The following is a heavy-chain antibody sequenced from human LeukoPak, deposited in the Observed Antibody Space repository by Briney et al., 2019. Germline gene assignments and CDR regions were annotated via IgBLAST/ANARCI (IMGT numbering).Heavy chain of an antibody. J-gene: IGHJ4*02. D-gene: IGHD3-10*01. Sequence: TGGSLRLSCAASGFTFDDYAMHWVRQAPGKGLEWVSLISWDGGSTYYADSVKGRFTISRDNSKNSLYLQMNSLRAEDTALYYCAKDTIPYGDQPHFDYWGQGTLVTVSS. CDR1: GFTFDDYA. V-gene: IGHV3-43D*03. CDR3: AKDTIPYGDQPHFDY. CDR2: ISWDGGST.